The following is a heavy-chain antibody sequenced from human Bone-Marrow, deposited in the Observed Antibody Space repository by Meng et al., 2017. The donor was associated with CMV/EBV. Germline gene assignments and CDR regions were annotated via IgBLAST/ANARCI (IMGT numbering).Heavy chain of an antibody. CDR1: GFTFSSYA. CDR2: ISDSGGNT. V-gene: IGHV3-23*01. Sequence: LSLTCAASGFTFSSYAMTWVRQAPAKGLEWVSTISDSGGNTYYADSVKGGFTISSDNTKNTLYLQMNRLRAEDTAVYYCAKCRSCIPAVLNHWGQGTLVTVSS. D-gene: IGHD6-13*01. CDR3: AKCRSCIPAVLNH. J-gene: IGHJ5*02.